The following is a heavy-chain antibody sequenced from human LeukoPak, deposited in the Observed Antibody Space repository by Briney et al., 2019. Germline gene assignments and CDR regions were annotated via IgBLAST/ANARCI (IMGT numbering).Heavy chain of an antibody. CDR2: ISYDGSNK. CDR3: ARDPGYYYDSSGIYYGMDV. J-gene: IGHJ6*02. Sequence: GGSLRLSCAASGFTFSSCAMHWVRQAPGKGLEWVAVISYDGSNKYYADSVKGRFTISRDNSKNTLYLQMNSLRAEDTAVYYCARDPGYYYDSSGIYYGMDVWGQGTTVTVSS. D-gene: IGHD3-22*01. V-gene: IGHV3-30*04. CDR1: GFTFSSCA.